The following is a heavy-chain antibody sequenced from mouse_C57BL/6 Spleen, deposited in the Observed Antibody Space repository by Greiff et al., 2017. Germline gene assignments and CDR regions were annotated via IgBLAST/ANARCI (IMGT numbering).Heavy chain of an antibody. V-gene: IGHV1-61*01. CDR3: AREGWVPYAMDY. Sequence: QVQLQQPGAELVRPGSSVKLSCKASGYTFTSYWMAWVKQRPGQGLEWIGNIYPSDSETHYNQKFKDKATLTVDKSSSTAYMQLSSLTSEDSAVYYCAREGWVPYAMDYWGQGTSVTVSS. J-gene: IGHJ4*01. CDR1: GYTFTSYW. D-gene: IGHD2-3*01. CDR2: IYPSDSET.